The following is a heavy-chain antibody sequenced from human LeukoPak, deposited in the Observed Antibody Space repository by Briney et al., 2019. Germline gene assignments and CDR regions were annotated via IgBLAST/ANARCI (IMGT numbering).Heavy chain of an antibody. CDR1: GFTFSSYG. J-gene: IGHJ4*02. V-gene: IGHV3-33*01. Sequence: PGGSLRLSCAASGFTFSSYGMPWVRQAPGKGLEWVAVIWYDGSNKYYADSVKGRFTISRDNSKNTLYLQMNSLRAEDTAVYYCARARVVVPEIDYWGQGTLVTVSS. D-gene: IGHD2-2*01. CDR3: ARARVVVPEIDY. CDR2: IWYDGSNK.